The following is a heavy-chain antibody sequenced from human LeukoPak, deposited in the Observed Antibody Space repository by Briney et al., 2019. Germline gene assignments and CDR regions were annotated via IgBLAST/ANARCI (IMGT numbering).Heavy chain of an antibody. CDR2: ISAYNGDT. CDR3: ARVAERHLDYYFDY. J-gene: IGHJ4*02. V-gene: IGHV1-18*01. D-gene: IGHD6-25*01. Sequence: ASVKVSCKASGYTFSSYGFSWVRQAPGQGLEWMGWISAYNGDTKYAQKLQGRVTMTTDTSTTTAYMELRSLRSDDTAVYYCARVAERHLDYYFDYWGQGTLATVSS. CDR1: GYTFSSYG.